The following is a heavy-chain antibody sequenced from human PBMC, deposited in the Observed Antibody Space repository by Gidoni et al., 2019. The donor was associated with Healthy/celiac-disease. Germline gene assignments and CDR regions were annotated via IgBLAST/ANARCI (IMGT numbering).Heavy chain of an antibody. J-gene: IGHJ5*02. V-gene: IGHV3-21*01. CDR1: GFTFSSYS. Sequence: EVQLVESGGGLVKPGGSLRLSCAASGFTFSSYSMNWVRQAPGKGLEWVSSISSSSSYIYYADSVKGRFTISRDNAKNSLYLQMNSLRAEDTAVYYCARDWFPLRIEARLPKYNWFDPWGQGTLVTVSS. CDR3: ARDWFPLRIEARLPKYNWFDP. D-gene: IGHD6-6*01. CDR2: ISSSSSYI.